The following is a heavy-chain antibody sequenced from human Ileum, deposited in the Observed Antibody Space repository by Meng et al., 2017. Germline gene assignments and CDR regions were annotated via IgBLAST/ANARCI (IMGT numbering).Heavy chain of an antibody. D-gene: IGHD1-1*01. CDR2: MNTDKGNT. J-gene: IGHJ4*02. CDR3: AREGAYNGGDY. V-gene: IGHV1-18*01. Sequence: QVQLVQSGAEVKKPGASVKVSRKASGYTFTTYGISWVRQAPGQGLEWMGWMNTDKGNTNYAQKFQGRVTMTRDTSTSTAYMELRSLRSDDTAVYYCAREGAYNGGDYWGQGTLVTVSS. CDR1: GYTFTTYG.